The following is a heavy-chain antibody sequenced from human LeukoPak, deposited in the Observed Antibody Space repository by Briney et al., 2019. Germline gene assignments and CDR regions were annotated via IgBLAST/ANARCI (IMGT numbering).Heavy chain of an antibody. J-gene: IGHJ4*02. V-gene: IGHV4-31*03. D-gene: IGHD3-22*01. CDR3: ARADYYDSRVDY. CDR1: GGSISSGGYY. CDR2: IYYSGST. Sequence: PSETLSLTCTVSGGSISSGGYYWSWIRQHPGKGLEWIGYIYYSGSTYYNPSLKSRVTISVDTSKNQFSLKLSSVTAADTAVYYCARADYYDSRVDYWGQGTLVTVSS.